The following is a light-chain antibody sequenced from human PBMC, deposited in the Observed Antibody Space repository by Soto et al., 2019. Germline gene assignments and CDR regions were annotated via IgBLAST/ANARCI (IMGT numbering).Light chain of an antibody. V-gene: IGKV1-39*01. J-gene: IGKJ1*01. CDR1: QSISSY. CDR3: QQSYSTPLVT. CDR2: AAS. Sequence: DIQMTQSPSSLSASVGDRVTITCRASQSISSYLNWYQQKPGKAPKLLIYAASSLQSGVPSRFXGSGSGTDFTLTISSLQPEDFATYYCQQSYSTPLVTFGQGTKVEIK.